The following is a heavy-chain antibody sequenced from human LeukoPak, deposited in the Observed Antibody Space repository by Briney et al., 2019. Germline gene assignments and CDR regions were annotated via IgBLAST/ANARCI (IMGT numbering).Heavy chain of an antibody. CDR3: GRAFPPLRTSSAGDL. J-gene: IGHJ4*02. CDR1: GFTFSDYD. Sequence: GGSLRLSCSASGFTFSDYDMNWVRQAPGKGLEWVSSISGLSSYTYYGESVKGRFSISRDNAKNSLYLQMNSLGAEDTATYYCGRAFPPLRTSSAGDLWGQGILVTVSS. D-gene: IGHD3-16*01. CDR2: ISGLSSYT. V-gene: IGHV3-21*01.